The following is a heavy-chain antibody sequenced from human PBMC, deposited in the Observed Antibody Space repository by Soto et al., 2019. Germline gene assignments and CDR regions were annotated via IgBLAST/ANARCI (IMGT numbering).Heavy chain of an antibody. D-gene: IGHD3-10*01. Sequence: GASVKVSCKASGGTFSSYAISWVRQAPGQGLEWMGGIIPIFGTANYAQKFQGRVTITADESTSTAYMELSSLRSEDTAVYYCARVIFNYYGSGSYYNFFDYWGQGTLVTVSS. J-gene: IGHJ4*02. V-gene: IGHV1-69*13. CDR2: IIPIFGTA. CDR3: ARVIFNYYGSGSYYNFFDY. CDR1: GGTFSSYA.